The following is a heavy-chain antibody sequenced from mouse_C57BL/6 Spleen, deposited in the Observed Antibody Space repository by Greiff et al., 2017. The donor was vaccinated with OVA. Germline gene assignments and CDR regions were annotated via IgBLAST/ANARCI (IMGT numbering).Heavy chain of an antibody. CDR3: AHYGSSYYYAMDY. CDR1: GYTFTSYW. Sequence: VQLQQPGAELVKPGASVKMSCKASGYTFTSYWITWVKQRPGQGLEWIGDIYPGSGSTNYNEKFKSKATLTVDTSSSTAYMQLSSLTSEDSAVYYCAHYGSSYYYAMDYWGQGTSVTVSS. CDR2: IYPGSGST. J-gene: IGHJ4*01. V-gene: IGHV1-55*01. D-gene: IGHD1-1*01.